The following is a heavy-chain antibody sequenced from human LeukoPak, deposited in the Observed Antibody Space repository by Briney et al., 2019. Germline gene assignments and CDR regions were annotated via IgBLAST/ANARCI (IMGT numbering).Heavy chain of an antibody. D-gene: IGHD3-3*01. Sequence: ASVKVSCKASGYTFTSYGISWVRQAPGQGLEWMGLISAYNGNTNYAQKLQGRVTMTTDTSTSTAYMELRSLRSDDTAVYYCARDQGLYYDFWSGYYGLADYWGQGTLVTVSS. CDR1: GYTFTSYG. CDR3: ARDQGLYYDFWSGYYGLADY. J-gene: IGHJ4*02. V-gene: IGHV1-18*01. CDR2: ISAYNGNT.